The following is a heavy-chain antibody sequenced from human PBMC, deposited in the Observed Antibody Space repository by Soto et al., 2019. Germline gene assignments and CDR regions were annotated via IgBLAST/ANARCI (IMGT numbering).Heavy chain of an antibody. CDR2: IYYSGST. CDR1: GGSISSYY. D-gene: IGHD2-2*01. Sequence: SETLSLPCTVFGGSISSYYWSWIRQPPGKGLEWIGYIYYSGSTNYNPSLKSRVTISVDTSKNQFSLKLSSVTAADTAVYYCARLGEVPAAWGFFDYWGQGTLVTVSS. J-gene: IGHJ4*02. V-gene: IGHV4-59*08. CDR3: ARLGEVPAAWGFFDY.